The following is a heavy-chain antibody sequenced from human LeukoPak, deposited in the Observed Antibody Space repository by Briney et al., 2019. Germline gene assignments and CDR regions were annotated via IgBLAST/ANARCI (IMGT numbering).Heavy chain of an antibody. CDR3: ARPHGDYARGAFDI. J-gene: IGHJ3*02. D-gene: IGHD4-17*01. V-gene: IGHV3-33*01. CDR1: GFTFNNYG. CDR2: IWYDVTYK. Sequence: GGSLRLSCAASGFTFNNYGMHWVRPAPGKGLEWVAVIWYDVTYKYYADFVKGRFTISRDNSKNTLYLQMNTLRAEDTAVYYCARPHGDYARGAFDIWGQGTMVTVSS.